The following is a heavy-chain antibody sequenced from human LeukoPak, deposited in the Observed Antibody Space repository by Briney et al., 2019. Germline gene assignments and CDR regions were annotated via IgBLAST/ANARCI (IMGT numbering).Heavy chain of an antibody. V-gene: IGHV3-7*01. Sequence: GGSLTLSCEASGFTFSRNWTSWVRQAPGKGLEWVASLNPDGSQKHYVDSVKGRFTISRDNTRNSLYLQMSSLGDEDTAVYYCAKLLGTATTFDYWGQGTLVTVSS. CDR1: GFTFSRNW. J-gene: IGHJ4*02. D-gene: IGHD5-24*01. CDR3: AKLLGTATTFDY. CDR2: LNPDGSQK.